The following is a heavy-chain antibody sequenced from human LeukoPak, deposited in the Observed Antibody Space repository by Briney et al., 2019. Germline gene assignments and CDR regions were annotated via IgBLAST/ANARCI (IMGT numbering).Heavy chain of an antibody. V-gene: IGHV4-59*08. D-gene: IGHD6-6*01. Sequence: SETLSLTCSVSGGSISTYYWSWIRQPPGKGLGSIGYIYYSGGTNYNPSLKSRVTISVDTSKNQFSLRLSSVTAADTALYYCARRYSSSPFNYFDPWGQGTLVTVSS. CDR2: IYYSGGT. CDR3: ARRYSSSPFNYFDP. J-gene: IGHJ5*02. CDR1: GGSISTYY.